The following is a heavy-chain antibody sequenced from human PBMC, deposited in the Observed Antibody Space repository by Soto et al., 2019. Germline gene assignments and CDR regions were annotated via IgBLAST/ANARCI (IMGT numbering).Heavy chain of an antibody. CDR2: ISAYNGHT. V-gene: IGHV1-18*01. CDR3: ARDSPPVDY. CDR1: GYTFTSYA. Sequence: QVQLVQSGAEVKKPGASVKVSCKASGYTFTSYAISWVRQAPGQGLEWMGWISAYNGHTKYAQMLQGRVTMTTDTSTSRDYMELRTLRSDDTAVYYCARDSPPVDYWGQGTLVTVSS. J-gene: IGHJ4*02.